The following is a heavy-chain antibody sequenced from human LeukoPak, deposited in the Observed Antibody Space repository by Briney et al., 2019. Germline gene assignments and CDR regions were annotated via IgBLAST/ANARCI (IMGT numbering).Heavy chain of an antibody. J-gene: IGHJ5*02. V-gene: IGHV3-11*03. D-gene: IGHD6-19*01. CDR1: GFTFSDYY. CDR2: ISSSSSYT. CDR3: ARRGSSGWYDR. Sequence: TGGSLRLSCAASGFTFSDYYMSWIRQAPGKGLEWVSYISSSSSYTNYADSVEGRFTISRDNAKNSLYLQMNSLRAEDTAVYYCARRGSSGWYDRWGQGTLVTVSS.